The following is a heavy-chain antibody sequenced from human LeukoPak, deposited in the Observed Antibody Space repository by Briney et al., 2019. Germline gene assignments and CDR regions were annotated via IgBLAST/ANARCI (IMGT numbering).Heavy chain of an antibody. D-gene: IGHD3-22*01. Sequence: GGSLRLSCAASGFTFTSFAMSWVRQAPGKGLEWVSTIIRSGVATYHANSVKGRFNISRDNSKNTVYVQMNSLSAEDTAIYYCAKHSHDGSAPYYEVQLDYWGQGTLVTVSS. J-gene: IGHJ4*02. V-gene: IGHV3-23*01. CDR1: GFTFTSFA. CDR3: AKHSHDGSAPYYEVQLDY. CDR2: IIRSGVAT.